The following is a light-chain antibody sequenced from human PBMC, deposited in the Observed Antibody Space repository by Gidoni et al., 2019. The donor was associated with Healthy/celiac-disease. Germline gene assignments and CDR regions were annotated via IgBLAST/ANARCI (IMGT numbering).Light chain of an antibody. CDR3: QQYNNWXXLT. CDR1: QSVNSN. J-gene: IGKJ4*01. Sequence: EIVMTQSPATLSVSPGERATLSCRASQSVNSNLAWYQQKPGQAPRLLIYGASTRATGIPARFSGSGSGTDFTLTISSLQSEDFAVYYCQQYNNWXXLTFGGGTKVEXK. V-gene: IGKV3-15*01. CDR2: GAS.